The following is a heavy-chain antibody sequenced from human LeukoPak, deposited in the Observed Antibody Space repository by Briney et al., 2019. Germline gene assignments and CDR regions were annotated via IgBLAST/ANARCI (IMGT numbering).Heavy chain of an antibody. J-gene: IGHJ4*02. CDR2: ISYDGGKK. CDR1: GSTFSTYG. V-gene: IGHV3-30*04. D-gene: IGHD3-22*01. CDR3: ARVRGNYYDNSGFPGD. Sequence: PGKSLRLSCAASGSTFSTYGLDWVRQAPGKGLDWVAHISYDGGKKQYADSVKGRFTISRDNSKNTLHLQMSGLTVEDTALYYCARVRGNYYDNSGFPGDWGQGTLVTVSS.